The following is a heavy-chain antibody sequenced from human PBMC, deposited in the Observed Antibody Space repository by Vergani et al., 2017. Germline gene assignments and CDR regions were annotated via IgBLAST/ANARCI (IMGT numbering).Heavy chain of an antibody. D-gene: IGHD2-2*01. J-gene: IGHJ2*01. CDR3: AGARYCSSTSCKQSGEPDWYFDL. V-gene: IGHV1-2*02. CDR1: GYTFTGYY. CDR2: INPNSGGT. Sequence: QVQLVQSGAEVKKPGASVKVSCKASGYTFTGYYMHWVRQAPGQGLEWMGWINPNSGGTNYAQKFQGRVTMTRDTSISTAYMELSRLRSEDTAVYYCAGARYCSSTSCKQSGEPDWYFDLWGRGTLVTVSS.